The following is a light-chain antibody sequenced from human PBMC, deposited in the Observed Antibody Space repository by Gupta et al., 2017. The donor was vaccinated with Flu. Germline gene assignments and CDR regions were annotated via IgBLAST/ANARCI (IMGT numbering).Light chain of an antibody. CDR1: QDISNS. V-gene: IGKV1-33*01. CDR2: GAS. CDR3: QQDNSLVL. J-gene: IGKJ1*01. Sequence: DIQMTQSPSSLSASVGDRVTITCQASQDISNSLNWFQQKAGKAPNLLIYGASKLNKGVPYRFSGSGSGTDFTLTISSRQHEDVAKYCCQQDNSLVLFGQGTKVDIK.